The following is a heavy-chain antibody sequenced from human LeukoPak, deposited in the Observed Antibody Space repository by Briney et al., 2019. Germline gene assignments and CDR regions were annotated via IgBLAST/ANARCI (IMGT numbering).Heavy chain of an antibody. Sequence: LXLSXXXXGXTFXNYGMNWVRQAPXKXLEWVSYIRPNDGTTHYADSVKGRFTISRDNAKNSLSLQMTSLRVDDSAVYYCVRGQTNLDNWFDPWGQGTLVIVSS. D-gene: IGHD2-8*01. V-gene: IGHV3-48*03. CDR2: IRPNDGTT. J-gene: IGHJ5*02. CDR1: GXTFXNYG. CDR3: VRGQTNLDNWFDP.